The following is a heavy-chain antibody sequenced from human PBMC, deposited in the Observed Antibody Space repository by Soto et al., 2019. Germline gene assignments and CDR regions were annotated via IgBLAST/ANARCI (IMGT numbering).Heavy chain of an antibody. J-gene: IGHJ6*02. V-gene: IGHV3-33*01. D-gene: IGHD2-2*01. CDR3: ARDADIVGVPAARPCGMDV. Sequence: QVQLVESGGGVVQPGRSLRLSCAASGFTFSSYGMHWVRQAPGKGLEWVAVIWYDGSNKYYADSVKGRFTISRDNSKKPLXXQMDSLRAEDTAVYSCARDADIVGVPAARPCGMDVWGQGTTVTVSS. CDR1: GFTFSSYG. CDR2: IWYDGSNK.